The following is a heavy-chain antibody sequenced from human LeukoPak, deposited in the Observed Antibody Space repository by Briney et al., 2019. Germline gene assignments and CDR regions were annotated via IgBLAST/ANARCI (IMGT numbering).Heavy chain of an antibody. Sequence: GGSLRLSCAASGFTFSTYAMTWVRQAPGRGLEWVSSFSGSFSSTYYADSVKGRFTISRDNSENTLYLQMNSLRAEDTAVYYCAKGGTVIARLIAADWGQGTLVTVSS. V-gene: IGHV3-23*01. D-gene: IGHD6-6*01. CDR3: AKGGTVIARLIAAD. CDR1: GFTFSTYA. J-gene: IGHJ4*02. CDR2: FSGSFSST.